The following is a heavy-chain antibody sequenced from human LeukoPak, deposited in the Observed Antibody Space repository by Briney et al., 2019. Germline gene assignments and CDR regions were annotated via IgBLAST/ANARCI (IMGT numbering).Heavy chain of an antibody. Sequence: PGRSLRLSCAASGFTFNIYGMPWVRQAPGKGLEWVAVVSYDGSNKFYSDSVKGRFTISRDNSNNTLYLQMNSLRAEDTAVYYCARDRSDYGDYYFDYWGQGTLVTVSS. V-gene: IGHV3-30*03. CDR3: ARDRSDYGDYYFDY. CDR1: GFTFNIYG. J-gene: IGHJ4*02. D-gene: IGHD4/OR15-4a*01. CDR2: VSYDGSNK.